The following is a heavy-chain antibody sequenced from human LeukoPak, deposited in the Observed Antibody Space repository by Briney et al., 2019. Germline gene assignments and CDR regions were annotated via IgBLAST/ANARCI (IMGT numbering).Heavy chain of an antibody. CDR1: EFTFSTYG. V-gene: IGHV3-33*05. D-gene: IGHD7-27*01. CDR2: ILGGGSKA. Sequence: GGSLRLSCAASEFTFSTYGMQWVRQAPGKGLEWVAVILGGGSKAHYADSVRGRFTVSRDNSKNTLYLQMNSLRAEDTAVYYCARDSITGDNSLDYWGRGTLVTVSS. CDR3: ARDSITGDNSLDY. J-gene: IGHJ4*02.